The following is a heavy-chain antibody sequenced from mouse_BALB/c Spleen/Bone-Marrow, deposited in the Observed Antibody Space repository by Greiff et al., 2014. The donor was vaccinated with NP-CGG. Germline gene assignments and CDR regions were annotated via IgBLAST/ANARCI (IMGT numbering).Heavy chain of an antibody. CDR1: GITVSSYT. J-gene: IGHJ4*01. V-gene: IGHV5-6-5*01. D-gene: IGHD1-2*01. Sequence: EVQRVESGGGLVKPGESLKFSCAASGITVSSYTMSWVRQTPEKRLECVASITGGGTTYYPDSVKGRFTISRDNARNILYLQVSSLRSEDTAIYYCARHYGYVDAMDYWGQGTSVTVSS. CDR3: ARHYGYVDAMDY. CDR2: ITGGGTT.